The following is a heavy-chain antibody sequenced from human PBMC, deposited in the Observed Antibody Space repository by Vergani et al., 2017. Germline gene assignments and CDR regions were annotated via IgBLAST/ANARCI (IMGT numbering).Heavy chain of an antibody. J-gene: IGHJ6*02. V-gene: IGHV3-66*01. CDR1: GFTVSSNY. CDR2: IYSGGST. D-gene: IGHD1-20*01. CDR3: ARDTGSNWNDYYYYGMDV. Sequence: EVQLVESGGGLVQPGGSLRLSCAASGFTVSSNYMSWVRQAPGKGLEWVSVIYSGGSTYYADSVKGRFTISRDNAKNSLYLQMNSLRAEDTAVYYCARDTGSNWNDYYYYGMDVWGQGTTVTVSS.